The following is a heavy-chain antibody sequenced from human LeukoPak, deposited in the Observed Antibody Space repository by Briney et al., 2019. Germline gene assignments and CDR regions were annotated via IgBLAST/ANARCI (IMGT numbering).Heavy chain of an antibody. J-gene: IGHJ5*02. CDR2: IYTSGST. CDR3: ARGYSSNWYGEFDP. V-gene: IGHV4-4*07. CDR1: GGSISSYY. D-gene: IGHD6-13*01. Sequence: SETLSLTCTVSGGSISSYYWSWIRQPAGKGLEWIGRIYTSGSTDYNPSLRSRVTISLDTSKNQFSLKLSSVTAADTAVYYCARGYSSNWYGEFDPWGQGTLVTVSS.